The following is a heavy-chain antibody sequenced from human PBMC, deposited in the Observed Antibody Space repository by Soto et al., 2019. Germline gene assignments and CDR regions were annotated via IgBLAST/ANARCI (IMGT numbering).Heavy chain of an antibody. Sequence: QVQLVQSGAEVKKPGASVKVSCKASGYTFTSYGISWVRQAPGQGLEWMGWISAYNGNTNYAQKLQGIVTMTTDTSTSTAYMELRSLRSDDTAVYYCARARKGFLKVSGPDYWGQGTLVTVSS. CDR3: ARARKGFLKVSGPDY. V-gene: IGHV1-18*01. D-gene: IGHD3-3*01. CDR1: GYTFTSYG. J-gene: IGHJ4*02. CDR2: ISAYNGNT.